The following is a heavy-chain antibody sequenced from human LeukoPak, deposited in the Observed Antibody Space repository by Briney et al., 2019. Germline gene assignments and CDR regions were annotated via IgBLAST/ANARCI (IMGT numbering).Heavy chain of an antibody. CDR1: GYTFTCYG. CDR2: ISAYNGNT. CDR3: ARVVKEYSSSSIWFDP. Sequence: ASVKVSCKASGYTFTCYGISWVRQAPGQGLEWMGWISAYNGNTNYAQKLQGRVTMTTDTSTSTAYMELRSLRSDDTAVYYCARVVKEYSSSSIWFDPWGQGTLVTVSS. V-gene: IGHV1-18*01. J-gene: IGHJ5*02. D-gene: IGHD6-6*01.